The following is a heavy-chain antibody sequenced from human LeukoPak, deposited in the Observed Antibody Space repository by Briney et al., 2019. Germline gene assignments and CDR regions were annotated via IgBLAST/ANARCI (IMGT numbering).Heavy chain of an antibody. CDR2: IIPIFGTA. D-gene: IGHD6-13*01. Sequence: SVKVSCKASGGTFSSYAISWVRQAPGQGLEWMGRIIPIFGTANYAQKFQGRVTITTDESTNTAYMELSSLRSEDTAVYYCARGYSSWDDAFDIWGQGTMVTVSS. CDR1: GGTFSSYA. CDR3: ARGYSSWDDAFDI. V-gene: IGHV1-69*05. J-gene: IGHJ3*02.